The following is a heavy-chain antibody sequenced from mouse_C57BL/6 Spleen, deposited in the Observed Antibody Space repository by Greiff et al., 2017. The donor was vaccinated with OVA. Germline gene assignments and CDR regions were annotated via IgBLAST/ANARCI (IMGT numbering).Heavy chain of an antibody. Sequence: EVQLVESGGGLVQPGGSMKLSCVASGFTFSNYWMNWVRQSPEKGLEWVAQIRLKSDNYATHYAESVKGRFTISRDDSKSSVYLQMNNLRAEDTGIYYCTTSLYYDYDEGPWFAYWGQGTLVTVSA. J-gene: IGHJ3*01. CDR2: IRLKSDNYAT. V-gene: IGHV6-3*01. CDR3: TTSLYYDYDEGPWFAY. D-gene: IGHD2-4*01. CDR1: GFTFSNYW.